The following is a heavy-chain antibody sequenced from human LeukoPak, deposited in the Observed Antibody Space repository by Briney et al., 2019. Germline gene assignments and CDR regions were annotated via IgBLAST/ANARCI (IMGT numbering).Heavy chain of an antibody. V-gene: IGHV3-9*01. CDR3: AKEKYSSSWYEAYFQH. J-gene: IGHJ1*01. CDR1: GFTFDDYA. Sequence: GGSLRLSCAASGFTFDDYAMHWVRQAPGKGLEWVSGISWKSGSIGYADSVKGRFTISRDNAKNSLYLQMNSLRAEDTALYYCAKEKYSSSWYEAYFQHWGQGTLVTVSS. D-gene: IGHD6-13*01. CDR2: ISWKSGSI.